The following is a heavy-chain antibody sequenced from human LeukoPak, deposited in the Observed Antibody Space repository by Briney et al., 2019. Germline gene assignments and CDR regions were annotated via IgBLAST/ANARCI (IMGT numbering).Heavy chain of an antibody. D-gene: IGHD3-10*01. Sequence: SGTLSLTCTVSGGSISSGGYYWSRIRQHPGKGLEWIGYIYYSGSTYYNPSLKSRVTISVDTSKNQFSLKLSSVTAADTAVYYCARDLGPFYGSGSRSPFDPWGQGTLVTVSS. CDR3: ARDLGPFYGSGSRSPFDP. CDR2: IYYSGST. V-gene: IGHV4-31*03. J-gene: IGHJ5*02. CDR1: GGSISSGGYY.